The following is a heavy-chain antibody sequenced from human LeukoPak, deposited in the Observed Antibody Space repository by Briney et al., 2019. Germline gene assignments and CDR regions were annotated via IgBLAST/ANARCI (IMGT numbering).Heavy chain of an antibody. D-gene: IGHD4-23*01. CDR2: INVDGSVK. CDR3: VRDLILVDTPGDDFDY. Sequence: QPGGSLRLSCAASGFTFSSYATSWVRQVPGKGLVWVSRINVDGSVKSYADSVKGRFTISRDNAKNTVSLQMNSLRAEDTAVYYCVRDLILVDTPGDDFDYWGQGALVTVSS. CDR1: GFTFSSYA. J-gene: IGHJ4*02. V-gene: IGHV3-74*01.